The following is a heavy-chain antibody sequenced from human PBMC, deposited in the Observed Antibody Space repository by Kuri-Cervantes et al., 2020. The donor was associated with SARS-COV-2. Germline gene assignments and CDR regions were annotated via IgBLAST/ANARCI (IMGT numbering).Heavy chain of an antibody. J-gene: IGHJ4*02. CDR1: GFTFSSYE. Sequence: GGSLRLSCAASGFTFSSYEMNWVRQAPGKGLEWVSYISSSGNTIYCADSVKGRFTISRDNAKNSLYLQMNSLRAEDTAVYYCASVEGVTPDYWGQGTLVTVSS. CDR2: ISSSGNTI. CDR3: ASVEGVTPDY. V-gene: IGHV3-48*03. D-gene: IGHD5-18*01.